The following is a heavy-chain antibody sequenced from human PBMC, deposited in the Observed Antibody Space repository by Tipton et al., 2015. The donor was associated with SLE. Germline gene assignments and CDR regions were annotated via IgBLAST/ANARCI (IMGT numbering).Heavy chain of an antibody. CDR3: ARDLPGGYFDY. J-gene: IGHJ4*02. Sequence: SLRLSCAASGFTFRNSAMSWVRQAPGKGLEWVSAISGSGGSTYYVDSGKGRFTISRDNAKNSLHLQMNSLRAEDTAVYYCARDLPGGYFDYWGQGTLVTVSS. D-gene: IGHD3-10*01. V-gene: IGHV3-23*01. CDR2: ISGSGGST. CDR1: GFTFRNSA.